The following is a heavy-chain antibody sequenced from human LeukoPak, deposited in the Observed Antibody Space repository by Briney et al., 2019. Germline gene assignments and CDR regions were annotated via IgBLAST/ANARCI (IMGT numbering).Heavy chain of an antibody. D-gene: IGHD4-17*01. CDR1: GGSISSGSYY. Sequence: SETLSLTCTVSGGSISSGSYYWSWIRQPAGKGLEWIGRIYTSGSTNYNPSLKSRVTISVDTSKNQFSLKLSSVTAADTAVYYCARDVYTVTTFGYYHYYMDVWGKGTTVTISS. V-gene: IGHV4-61*02. J-gene: IGHJ6*03. CDR3: ARDVYTVTTFGYYHYYMDV. CDR2: IYTSGST.